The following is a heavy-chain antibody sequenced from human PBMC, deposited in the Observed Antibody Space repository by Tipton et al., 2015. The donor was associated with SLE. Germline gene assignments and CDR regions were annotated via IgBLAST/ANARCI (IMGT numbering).Heavy chain of an antibody. Sequence: TLSLTCTVSGGSISSHYWSWIRRPPGKGLEWIGYIYYSGGISYNPSLKSRVTISVDTSENQFSLKLSSVTAADTAVYYCAREWGDAFDIWGQGTMVTVSS. CDR3: AREWGDAFDI. V-gene: IGHV4-59*11. J-gene: IGHJ3*02. CDR1: GGSISSHY. CDR2: IYYSGGI. D-gene: IGHD3-16*01.